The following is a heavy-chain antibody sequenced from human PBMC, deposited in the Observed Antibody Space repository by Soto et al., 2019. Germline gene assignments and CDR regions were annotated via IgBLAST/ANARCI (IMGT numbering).Heavy chain of an antibody. V-gene: IGHV1-69*13. J-gene: IGHJ6*02. CDR3: ASDGPYYYDRSGYYLGMDV. Sequence: SVKVSCKASGGTFSSYAISWVRQAPGQGLEWMGGIIPIFGTANYAQKFQGRVTITADESTSTAYMELSSLRSEDTAVYYCASDGPYYYDRSGYYLGMDVWGQGTTVTVSS. CDR2: IIPIFGTA. D-gene: IGHD3-22*01. CDR1: GGTFSSYA.